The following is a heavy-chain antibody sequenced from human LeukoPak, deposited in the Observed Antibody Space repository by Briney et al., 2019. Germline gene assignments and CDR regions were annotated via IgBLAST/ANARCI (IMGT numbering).Heavy chain of an antibody. CDR3: ARDHSGSYSPFFDY. CDR1: GYTFTSYD. J-gene: IGHJ4*02. D-gene: IGHD1-26*01. CDR2: ISAYNGNT. V-gene: IGHV1-18*01. Sequence: ASVKVSCKASGYTFTSYDISWVRQAPGQGLEWMGWISAYNGNTNYAHKLQGRVTMTTDTSTSTAYLQLRSLRSDDPAVYYCARDHSGSYSPFFDYWGQGTLVTVSS.